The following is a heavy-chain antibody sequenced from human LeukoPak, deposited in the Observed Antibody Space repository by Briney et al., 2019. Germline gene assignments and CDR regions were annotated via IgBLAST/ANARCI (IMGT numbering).Heavy chain of an antibody. CDR2: IRYDGSNK. D-gene: IGHD6-6*01. CDR1: GFTFSSYG. J-gene: IGHJ3*02. Sequence: GGSLRLSCTASGFTFSSYGMHWVRQAPGKGLEWVAFIRYDGSNKYYADSVKGRFTISRDNSKNTLYLQMNSLRAEDTAVYYCAKDRGGSSSAAFDIWGQGTMVTVSS. CDR3: AKDRGGSSSAAFDI. V-gene: IGHV3-30*02.